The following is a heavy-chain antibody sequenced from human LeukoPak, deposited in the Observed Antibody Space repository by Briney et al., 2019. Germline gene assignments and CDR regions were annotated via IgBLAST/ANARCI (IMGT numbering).Heavy chain of an antibody. J-gene: IGHJ6*03. V-gene: IGHV4-39*07. CDR3: ARTVDTAMVLYYYYYYMDV. D-gene: IGHD5-18*01. CDR2: IYYSGTT. CDR1: GGSISSTYY. Sequence: SETLSLTCTVSGGSISSTYYWDWIRQPPGKGLEWIGSIYYSGTTYYNPSLKSRVTISVDTSKNQFSLKLSSVTAADTAVYYCARTVDTAMVLYYYYYYMDVWGKGTTVTVSS.